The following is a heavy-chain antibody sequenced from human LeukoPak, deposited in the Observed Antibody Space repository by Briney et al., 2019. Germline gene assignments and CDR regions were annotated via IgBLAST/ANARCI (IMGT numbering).Heavy chain of an antibody. V-gene: IGHV1-69*06. CDR3: ARVVGLTGYSSSWYSGYYYYMDV. Sequence: PVEVSCKASEGTFSSYAISWVRQAPGLGLECLGGIITIFVTINYTQKFQDRVTITADKSTSTAYMELSSLRSEDTAVYYCARVVGLTGYSSSWYSGYYYYMDVWGKGTTVTVSS. D-gene: IGHD6-13*01. CDR1: EGTFSSYA. CDR2: IITIFVTI. J-gene: IGHJ6*03.